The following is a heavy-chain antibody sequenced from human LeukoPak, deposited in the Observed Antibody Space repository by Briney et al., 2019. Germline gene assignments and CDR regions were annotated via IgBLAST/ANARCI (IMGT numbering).Heavy chain of an antibody. CDR2: IYYSGST. V-gene: IGHV4-59*01. J-gene: IGHJ6*03. D-gene: IGHD3-3*01. CDR3: ARFGVSGYYYYYYMDV. CDR1: GGSISSYY. Sequence: MPSETLSLTCTVSGGSISSYYWSWIRQPPGKGLEWIGYIYYSGSTNYNPSLKSRVTISVDTSKNQFSLKLSSVTAADTAVYYCARFGVSGYYYYYYMDVWGKGTTVTVSS.